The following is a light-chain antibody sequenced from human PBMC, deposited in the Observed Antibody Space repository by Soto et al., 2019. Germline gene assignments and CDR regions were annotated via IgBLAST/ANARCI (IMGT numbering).Light chain of an antibody. CDR2: SNI. CDR3: QSYDRSLGGNYV. Sequence: QSALAQPPSVSGAPGQGVTISCTGSRSNIGAGYDVHWYQQLPGTAPKLLIYSNINRPSGVPDRFSGSKSGTSASLAITGLQAEDEADYYCQSYDRSLGGNYVFGTGTKVNVL. CDR1: RSNIGAGYD. V-gene: IGLV1-40*01. J-gene: IGLJ1*01.